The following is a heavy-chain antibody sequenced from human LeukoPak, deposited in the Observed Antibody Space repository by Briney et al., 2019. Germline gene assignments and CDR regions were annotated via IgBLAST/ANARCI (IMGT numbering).Heavy chain of an antibody. V-gene: IGHV3-23*01. CDR1: GFTFSNYA. D-gene: IGHD3-10*01. CDR2: IGGSGGVT. Sequence: PGGSLRLSCAASGFTFSNYAMSWVRQAPGKGLEWVSFIGGSGGVTHYADSVKGRFTISRDNSKNTLYLQMNSLRAGDTVVYYCAKDRPYGSGTFYDYWGQGTLVTVST. CDR3: AKDRPYGSGTFYDY. J-gene: IGHJ4*02.